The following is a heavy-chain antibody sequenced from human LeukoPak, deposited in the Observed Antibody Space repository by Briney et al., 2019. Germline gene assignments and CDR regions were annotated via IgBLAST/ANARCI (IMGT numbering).Heavy chain of an antibody. CDR1: GGSISNDH. V-gene: IGHV4-4*07. J-gene: IGHJ2*01. CDR3: ARDQGEGNTSGWYWYFDL. D-gene: IGHD6-19*01. Sequence: SETLSLTCTVSGGSISNDHWSWIRQPAGKGLEWIGRIFPSGNTNYNPSLRSRITMSVDTAKNQFSLKLTSVTAADTAVYYCARDQGEGNTSGWYWYFDLWGRGTLLTVSS. CDR2: IFPSGNT.